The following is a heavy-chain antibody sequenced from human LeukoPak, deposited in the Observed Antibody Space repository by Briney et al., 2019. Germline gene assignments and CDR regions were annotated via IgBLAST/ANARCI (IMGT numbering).Heavy chain of an antibody. CDR2: ISSSSSTI. Sequence: GGSLRLSCAASGFTFSSYSMNWVRQAPGKGLEWVSYISSSSSTIYHADSVKGRFTISRDNAKNSLYLQMNSLRAEDTAVYYCARIRLDFDYWGQGTLVTVSS. CDR3: ARIRLDFDY. D-gene: IGHD6-19*01. V-gene: IGHV3-48*01. J-gene: IGHJ4*02. CDR1: GFTFSSYS.